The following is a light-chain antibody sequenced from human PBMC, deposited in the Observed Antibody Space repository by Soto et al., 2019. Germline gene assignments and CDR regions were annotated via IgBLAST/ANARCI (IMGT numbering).Light chain of an antibody. CDR3: QQYKDWPTT. J-gene: IGKJ1*01. Sequence: EIVLTQSPGTLSLSPGERATLSCRASQSVSSTYLIWYQQKPGQAPRLLVYGASTRATGIPARFSGSGAGTDFTLTITSLQSEDFGVYFCQQYKDWPTTFGQGTKVDIK. CDR2: GAS. CDR1: QSVSSTY. V-gene: IGKV3-15*01.